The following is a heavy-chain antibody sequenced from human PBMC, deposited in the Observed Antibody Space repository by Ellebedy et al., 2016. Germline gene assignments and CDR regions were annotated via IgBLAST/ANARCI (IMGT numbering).Heavy chain of an antibody. CDR2: ISAYNGNT. J-gene: IGHJ5*02. Sequence: ASVKVSCKASGYTFTSYGISWVRQAPGQGLEWMGWISAYNGNTNYAQKLQGRVTMTTDTSTSTAYMELRSLRSDDTAVYYCARTEDYYDSSGYPNWFDPWGQGTLVTVSS. V-gene: IGHV1-18*04. D-gene: IGHD3-22*01. CDR1: GYTFTSYG. CDR3: ARTEDYYDSSGYPNWFDP.